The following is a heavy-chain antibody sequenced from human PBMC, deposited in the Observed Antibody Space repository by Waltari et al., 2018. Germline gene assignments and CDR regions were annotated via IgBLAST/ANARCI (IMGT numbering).Heavy chain of an antibody. D-gene: IGHD3-3*01. CDR3: AREGIFGVVTFDY. J-gene: IGHJ4*02. V-gene: IGHV1-69*13. CDR1: GGTFSSYA. Sequence: QVQLVQSGAEVKKPGSSVKVSCQASGGTFSSYAISWVRQAPGQGLEWMGRISPILGTANYAQKFQGRVTITADKSTSTAYMELSSLRSEDTAVYYCAREGIFGVVTFDYWGQGTLVTVSS. CDR2: ISPILGTA.